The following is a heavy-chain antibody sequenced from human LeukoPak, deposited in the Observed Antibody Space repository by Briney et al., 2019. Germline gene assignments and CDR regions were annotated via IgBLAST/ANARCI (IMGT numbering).Heavy chain of an antibody. D-gene: IGHD4/OR15-4a*01. J-gene: IGHJ4*02. CDR2: IYSDNT. V-gene: IGHV3-53*01. CDR3: ARRAGAYSHPYDY. CDR1: GFTVSSNS. Sequence: GGSLRLSCTVSGFTVSSNSMSWVRQAPGKGLEWVSFIYSDNTHYSDSVKGRFTISRDNSKNTLYLQMNSLRAEDTAVYYCARRAGAYSHPYDYWGQGTPVIVSS.